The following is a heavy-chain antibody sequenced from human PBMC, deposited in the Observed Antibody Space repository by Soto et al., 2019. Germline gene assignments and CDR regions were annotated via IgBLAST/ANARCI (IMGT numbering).Heavy chain of an antibody. V-gene: IGHV3-13*01. CDR1: GFTFSSYD. CDR2: IGTAGDT. Sequence: GGSLRLSCAASGFTFSSYDMHWVRQATGKGLEWVSAIGTAGDTYYPGSVKGRFTISRENAKNSLYLQMNSLGAGDTAVYYCARAVDYSNYGYAFDIWGQGTMVTVSS. CDR3: ARAVDYSNYGYAFDI. D-gene: IGHD4-4*01. J-gene: IGHJ3*02.